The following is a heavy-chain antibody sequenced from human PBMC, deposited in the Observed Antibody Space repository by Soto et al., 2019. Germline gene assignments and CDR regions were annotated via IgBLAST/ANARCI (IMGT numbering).Heavy chain of an antibody. CDR2: ISYDGSNK. CDR1: GFTFSSYA. V-gene: IGHV3-30-3*01. J-gene: IGHJ5*02. CDR3: ARDPDSSCYQNWFDP. D-gene: IGHD3-22*01. Sequence: QVQLVESGGGVVQPGRSLRLSCAASGFTFSSYAMHWVRQAPGKGLEWVAVISYDGSNKYYADSVKGRFTISRDNSKNSLYLQMNSLRAEDTAVYYCARDPDSSCYQNWFDPWGQGTLVTVSS.